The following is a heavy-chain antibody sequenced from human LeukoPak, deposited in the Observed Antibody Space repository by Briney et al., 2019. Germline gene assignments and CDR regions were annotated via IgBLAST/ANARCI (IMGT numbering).Heavy chain of an antibody. CDR3: ARDKTTGDSWFDS. Sequence: GGSLRLSCAASGFTFSNYWMSWVRQAPGKGLEWVANIKQDGSEKYYVDSVKGRFTISRDNAKNSLSLQMNSLRAEDTAVYYCARDKTTGDSWFDSWGQGTLVTVSS. V-gene: IGHV3-7*01. CDR2: IKQDGSEK. CDR1: GFTFSNYW. J-gene: IGHJ5*01. D-gene: IGHD1-1*01.